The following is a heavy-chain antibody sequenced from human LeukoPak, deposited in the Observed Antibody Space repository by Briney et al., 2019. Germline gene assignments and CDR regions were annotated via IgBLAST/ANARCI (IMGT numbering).Heavy chain of an antibody. CDR2: ISSSSTTI. CDR3: ARDSYGNSGYYYVSDY. V-gene: IGHV3-48*02. CDR1: GYTFSSYS. D-gene: IGHD3-22*01. Sequence: GGSLRLSCAAYGYTFSSYSLSWVRQAPRRGLEWVSYISSSSTTIYYADSVKGRFTISRDNAKNSLYLQMNSLRDEDTAVYYCARDSYGNSGYYYVSDYWGQGTLVTVSS. J-gene: IGHJ4*02.